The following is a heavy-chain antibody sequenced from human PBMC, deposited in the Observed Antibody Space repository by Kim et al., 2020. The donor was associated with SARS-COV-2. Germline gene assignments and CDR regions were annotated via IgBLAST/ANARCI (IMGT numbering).Heavy chain of an antibody. Sequence: VKRRLTISRDNTKTTLYLQMNSLRAEDTAVYYCARHRGYYDSSGYVYFFDYWGQGALVTVSS. J-gene: IGHJ4*02. D-gene: IGHD3-22*01. CDR3: ARHRGYYDSSGYVYFFDY. V-gene: IGHV3-23*01.